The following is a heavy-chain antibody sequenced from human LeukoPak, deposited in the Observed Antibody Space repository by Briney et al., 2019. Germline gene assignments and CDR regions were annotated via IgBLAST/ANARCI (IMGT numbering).Heavy chain of an antibody. CDR2: ISYDESNK. D-gene: IGHD6-13*01. J-gene: IGHJ4*02. Sequence: GGSLRLSCAPSGFTFSSYPMHWVRQAPGKGLEWVAVISYDESNKYYADSVKGRFTFSRDNSKNTLYLQMNSLRAEDTAVYYCARASSSWRHVDYWGQGTLVTVSS. V-gene: IGHV3-30-3*01. CDR3: ARASSSWRHVDY. CDR1: GFTFSSYP.